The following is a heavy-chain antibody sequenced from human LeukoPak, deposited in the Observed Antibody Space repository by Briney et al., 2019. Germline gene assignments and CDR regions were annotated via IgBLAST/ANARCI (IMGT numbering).Heavy chain of an antibody. CDR1: GFTFSSYW. CDR3: ARAGYCSGGSCYSADYYYYMDV. D-gene: IGHD2-15*01. J-gene: IGHJ6*03. Sequence: GGSLRLSCAASGFTFSSYWMHWVRQAPGKGLVWVSRINSDGSSRSYADSVKGRFTISRDNAKNSLYLQMDSLRAEDTALYYCARAGYCSGGSCYSADYYYYMDVWGKGTTVTVSS. CDR2: INSDGSSR. V-gene: IGHV3-74*01.